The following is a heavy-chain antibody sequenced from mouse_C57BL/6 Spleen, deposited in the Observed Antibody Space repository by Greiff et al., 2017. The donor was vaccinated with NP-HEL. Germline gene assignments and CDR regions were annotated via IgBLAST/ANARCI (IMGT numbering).Heavy chain of an antibody. J-gene: IGHJ3*01. V-gene: IGHV14-1*01. D-gene: IGHD2-1*01. CDR1: GFNIKDYY. CDR2: IDPEDGDP. Sequence: VQLQQSGAELVRPGASVKLSCTASGFNIKDYYMHWVKQRPEQGLEWIGRIDPEDGDPEYAPKFPGKATMTADTSSNTAYLQLSSLTSEDTAVYYCTTGALDLLGASWGQGPLVTVSA. CDR3: TTGALDLLGAS.